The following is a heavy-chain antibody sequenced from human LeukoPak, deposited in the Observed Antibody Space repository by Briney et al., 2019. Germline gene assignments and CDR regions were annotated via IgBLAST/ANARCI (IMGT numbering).Heavy chain of an antibody. CDR2: IKQDGSAK. D-gene: IGHD3-10*01. V-gene: IGHV3-7*05. CDR1: GFTFSSYY. CDR3: ASYGSRSHDY. Sequence: GGSLRLSCATSGFTFSSYYMTWVRQAPGKGLEWVANIKQDGSAKNYVDSVKGRFTISRDNANNSLYLQMNSLKTGDTAVYYCASYGSRSHDYWGQGTLVTVSS. J-gene: IGHJ4*02.